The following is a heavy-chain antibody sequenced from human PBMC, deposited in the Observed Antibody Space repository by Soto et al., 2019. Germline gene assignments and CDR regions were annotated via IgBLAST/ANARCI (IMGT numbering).Heavy chain of an antibody. D-gene: IGHD2-8*01. V-gene: IGHV1-46*01. CDR1: GYTLTSDY. Sequence: GAPVEVSCKASGYTLTSDYMYWVPQANRQGLEWMVIINPSGGSTSDAQKFQGRVTMTRDTSTRTVYMELSRLRSEDTAVYYCAREKGYCTNGVCYYYYYGMDVWGQGTTVTVS. J-gene: IGHJ6*02. CDR3: AREKGYCTNGVCYYYYYGMDV. CDR2: INPSGGST.